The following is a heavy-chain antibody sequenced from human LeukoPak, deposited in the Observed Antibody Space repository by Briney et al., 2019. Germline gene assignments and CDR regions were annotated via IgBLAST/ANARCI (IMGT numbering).Heavy chain of an antibody. CDR2: ISSSSSYI. V-gene: IGHV3-21*01. CDR3: ARDCRVTASNDAFDI. CDR1: GFTFSSYS. J-gene: IGHJ3*02. Sequence: PGGSLRLSCAASGFTFSSYSMNWVRQAPGKGLEWVSSISSSSSYIYYADSVKGRFTISRDNAKNSLYLQMNSLRAEDTAVYYCARDCRVTASNDAFDIWGQGTMVTVSS. D-gene: IGHD2-21*02.